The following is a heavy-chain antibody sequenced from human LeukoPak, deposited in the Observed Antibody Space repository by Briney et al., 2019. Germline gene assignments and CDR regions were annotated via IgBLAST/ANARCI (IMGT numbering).Heavy chain of an antibody. Sequence: SQTLSLTCTVSGDSISSGGYSWSWIRQPPGKGLEWIGYIYHIGYISQSGNIYQNPSLKSRVTISLDTSRNQFSLKLSSVTAADTAVYYCAREQDYYDSSGYRNWFDPWGQGTLVTVSS. V-gene: IGHV4-30-2*01. CDR1: GDSISSGGYS. CDR2: ISQSGNI. CDR3: AREQDYYDSSGYRNWFDP. J-gene: IGHJ5*02. D-gene: IGHD3-22*01.